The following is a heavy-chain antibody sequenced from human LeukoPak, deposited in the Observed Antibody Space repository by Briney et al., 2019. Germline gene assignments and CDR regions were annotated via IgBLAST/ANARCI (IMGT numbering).Heavy chain of an antibody. CDR2: ISSSSSYI. D-gene: IGHD4-11*01. CDR1: GFTFSSYS. J-gene: IGHJ4*02. V-gene: IGHV3-21*04. Sequence: GGSLRLSCAASGFTFSSYSMNWVRQAPGKGLEWVSSISSSSSYIYYVDSVKGRFTISRDNSKNTLYLQMNSLRAEDTAVYYCAKLPGEMTTVTTKTDYWGQGTLVTVSS. CDR3: AKLPGEMTTVTTKTDY.